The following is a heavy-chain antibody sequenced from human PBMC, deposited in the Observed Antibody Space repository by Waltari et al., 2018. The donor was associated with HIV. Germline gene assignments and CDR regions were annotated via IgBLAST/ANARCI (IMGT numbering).Heavy chain of an antibody. J-gene: IGHJ2*01. V-gene: IGHV4-61*02. CDR1: GGSITSGSYY. CDR2: VYTSGNT. D-gene: IGHD3-10*01. Sequence: QVQLQEPGPGLVRLSQTLSLTCTVSGGSITSGSYYWSWIRQPAGKELEWIGRVYTSGNTDYNPSLRSRVTLSVDTSNNQFSLKLSSLTAADTAVYYCARALDYYESGSFPWWFFDLWGRGTLVTVSS. CDR3: ARALDYYESGSFPWWFFDL.